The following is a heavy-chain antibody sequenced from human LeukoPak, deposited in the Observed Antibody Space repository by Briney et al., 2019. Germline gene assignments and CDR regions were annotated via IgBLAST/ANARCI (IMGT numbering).Heavy chain of an antibody. V-gene: IGHV3-20*04. CDR3: ARDSEYSSSAAFDY. CDR1: GFTFDDYG. CDR2: INWNGGST. Sequence: CPGRSLRLSCAASGFTFDDYGMSWVRQAPGKGLEWVSGINWNGGSTGYADSVKGRFTISRDNAKNSLYLQMNSLRAEDTALYYCARDSEYSSSAAFDYWGQGTLVTVSS. D-gene: IGHD6-6*01. J-gene: IGHJ4*02.